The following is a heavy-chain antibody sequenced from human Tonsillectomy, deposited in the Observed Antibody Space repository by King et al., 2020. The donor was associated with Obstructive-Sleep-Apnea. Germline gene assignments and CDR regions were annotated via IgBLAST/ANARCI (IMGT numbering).Heavy chain of an antibody. V-gene: IGHV4-38-2*02. CDR1: GYSISSGYY. CDR3: ARVVVVVAATYYGEYFQH. J-gene: IGHJ1*01. D-gene: IGHD2-15*01. Sequence: QLQESGPGLVKPSETLSLTCTVSGYSISSGYYWGWIRQPPGEGLEWIGSIYHSGSTYYNPSLKSRVTMSVDTSNNQFSLKLSSVTAADTAVYYCARVVVVVAATYYGEYFQHWGQGTLVTVSS. CDR2: IYHSGST.